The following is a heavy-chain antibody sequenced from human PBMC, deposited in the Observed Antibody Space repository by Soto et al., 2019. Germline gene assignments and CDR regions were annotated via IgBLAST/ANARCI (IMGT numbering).Heavy chain of an antibody. Sequence: QVQLVESGGGVVQPGRSLRLSCAASGFTFSSYAMHWVRQAPGKGLEWVAVISYDGSNKYYADSVKGRFTISRDNSKNTLYLQMNSLRAEDTAVYYCARSLYCFDYWGQGTLVTVSS. CDR2: ISYDGSNK. V-gene: IGHV3-30-3*01. CDR3: ARSLYCFDY. CDR1: GFTFSSYA. J-gene: IGHJ4*02.